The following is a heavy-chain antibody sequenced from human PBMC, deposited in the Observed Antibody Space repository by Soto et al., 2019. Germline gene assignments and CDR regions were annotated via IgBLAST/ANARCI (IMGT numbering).Heavy chain of an antibody. CDR1: GFTFGDYA. V-gene: IGHV3-49*04. Sequence: PGGSLRLSCTASGFTFGDYAMSWVRQAPGKRLEWVGFIRSKAYGGTTEYAASVKGRFTISRDDSKSIAYLQMNSLKTEDTAVYYCTREWDSNYYYGMDVWGQGNTVTVSS. CDR3: TREWDSNYYYGMDV. J-gene: IGHJ6*02. D-gene: IGHD4-4*01. CDR2: IRSKAYGGTT.